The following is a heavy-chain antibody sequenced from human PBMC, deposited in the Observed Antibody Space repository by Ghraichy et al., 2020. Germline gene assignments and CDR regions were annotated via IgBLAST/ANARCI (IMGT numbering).Heavy chain of an antibody. CDR3: ARLGNVAAAGTYWFDP. Sequence: SETLSLTCTVSGGSISGSTHYWGWIRQPPGKGLEWIGSIYYSGSTSYNQSLKSRVTISVDTSKNQFSLKLNSMTVADTAVYYCARLGNVAAAGTYWFDPWGQGTLVTVSS. CDR1: GGSISGSTHY. V-gene: IGHV4-39*07. J-gene: IGHJ5*02. CDR2: IYYSGST. D-gene: IGHD6-13*01.